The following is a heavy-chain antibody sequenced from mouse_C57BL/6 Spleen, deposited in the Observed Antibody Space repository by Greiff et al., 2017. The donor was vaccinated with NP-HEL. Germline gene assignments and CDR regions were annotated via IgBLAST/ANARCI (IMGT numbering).Heavy chain of an antibody. Sequence: QVQLQQPGAELVKPGASVKLSCKASGYTFTSYWMQWVKQRPGQGLEWIGEIDPSDSYTNYNQKFKGKATLTVDTSSSTAYMQLSSLTSEDSAVYYCAPSTPPDVWGTGTTVTVSS. V-gene: IGHV1-50*01. D-gene: IGHD1-1*01. J-gene: IGHJ1*03. CDR3: APSTPPDV. CDR1: GYTFTSYW. CDR2: IDPSDSYT.